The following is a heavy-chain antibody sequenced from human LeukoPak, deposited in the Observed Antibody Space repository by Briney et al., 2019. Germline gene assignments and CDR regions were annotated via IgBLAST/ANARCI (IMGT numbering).Heavy chain of an antibody. Sequence: GASVKVSCKASGYTFTSYDINWVRQATGQGLEWMGWMNPNSGNTGYAQKFQGRVTMTRNTSISTAYMELSSLRSEDTAVYYCAGGRLGYCSSTSCYSVGFDPWGQGTLVTVSS. V-gene: IGHV1-8*01. CDR1: GYTFTSYD. CDR2: MNPNSGNT. D-gene: IGHD2-2*02. J-gene: IGHJ5*02. CDR3: AGGRLGYCSSTSCYSVGFDP.